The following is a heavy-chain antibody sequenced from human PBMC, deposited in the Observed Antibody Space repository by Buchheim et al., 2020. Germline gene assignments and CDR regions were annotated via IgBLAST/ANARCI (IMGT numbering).Heavy chain of an antibody. Sequence: QVQLRQWGAGLLKPSETLSLTCAVYGGSFGGYHWCWIRQPPGKGLEWIGEIDQSGSTKYNPSLKSRVTISLDTAKIQFSLQLGSVTAADTAVYYCARVYDLWRGGFAPWGQGT. CDR3: ARVYDLWRGGFAP. CDR1: GGSFGGYH. V-gene: IGHV4-34*01. CDR2: IDQSGST. J-gene: IGHJ5*02. D-gene: IGHD3-3*01.